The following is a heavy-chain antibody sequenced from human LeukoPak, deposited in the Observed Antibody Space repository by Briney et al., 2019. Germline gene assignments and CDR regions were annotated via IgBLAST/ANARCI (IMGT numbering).Heavy chain of an antibody. D-gene: IGHD3-22*01. CDR1: GFTFSSYG. CDR2: IRYDGSNK. V-gene: IGHV3-30*02. Sequence: GGSLRLSCAASGFTFSSYGMHWVRQAPGKGLEWVAFIRYDGSNKYYADSVKGRFTISRDNSKNTLYLQMNSLRAEDTAVYYCAIPYDRSGYYYGDAFDIWGQGTMVTVSS. CDR3: AIPYDRSGYYYGDAFDI. J-gene: IGHJ3*02.